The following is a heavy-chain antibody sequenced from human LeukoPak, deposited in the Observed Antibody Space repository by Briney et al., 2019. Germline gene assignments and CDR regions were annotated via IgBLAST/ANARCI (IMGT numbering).Heavy chain of an antibody. D-gene: IGHD3-16*02. V-gene: IGHV1-24*01. J-gene: IGHJ4*02. Sequence: ASVKVSFKVSGYTLTELSMHWVRQAPGKGLEWMGGFDPEDGETIYAQKFQGRVTMTEDTSTDTAYMELSSLRSEDTAVYYCATSTYVWGSYRFDYWGQGTLVTVSS. CDR1: GYTLTELS. CDR3: ATSTYVWGSYRFDY. CDR2: FDPEDGET.